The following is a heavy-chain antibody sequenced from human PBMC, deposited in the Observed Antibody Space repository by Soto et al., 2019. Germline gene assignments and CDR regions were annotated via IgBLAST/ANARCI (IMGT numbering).Heavy chain of an antibody. J-gene: IGHJ4*02. CDR1: GYTFTNYG. CDR2: ISAYNGHT. V-gene: IGHV1-18*01. Sequence: ASVKVSCKASGYTFTNYGFSWVRQAPGQGLEWMGWISAYNGHTNYAQNLQGRVTMTTDTSTSTVYMELRSLRSDDTAVYYCSSCTTVGFPFDSWGQGTLVTVSS. CDR3: SSCTTVGFPFDS. D-gene: IGHD4-17*01.